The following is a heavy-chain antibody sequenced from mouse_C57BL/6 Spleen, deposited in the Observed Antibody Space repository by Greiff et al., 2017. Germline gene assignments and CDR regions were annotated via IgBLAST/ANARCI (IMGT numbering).Heavy chain of an antibody. CDR1: GYSFTDYN. CDR2: INPNYGTT. D-gene: IGHD3-2*02. CDR3: GGGESQSAMGY. J-gene: IGHJ4*01. Sequence: VQLKESGPELVKPGASVKISCKASGYSFTDYNMNWVKQSNGKSLEWIGVINPNYGTTSYNQKFKGKATLTVDQTSRTAYLQLNSLTSEDSAVYYWGGGESQSAMGYWGQGTSVTVSS. V-gene: IGHV1-39*01.